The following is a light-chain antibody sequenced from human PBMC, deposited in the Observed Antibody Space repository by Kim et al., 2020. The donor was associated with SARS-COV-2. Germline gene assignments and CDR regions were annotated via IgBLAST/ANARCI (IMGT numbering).Light chain of an antibody. CDR2: DNN. CDR1: SSNIGNNY. CDR3: GTWDSSLSAGV. J-gene: IGLJ3*02. V-gene: IGLV1-51*01. Sequence: GQKVTISCSGSSSNIGNNYVSWYQQLPGTAPKLLIYDNNKRPSGIPDRFSGSKSGTSATLGITGLQTEDEADYYCGTWDSSLSAGVFGGGTQLTVL.